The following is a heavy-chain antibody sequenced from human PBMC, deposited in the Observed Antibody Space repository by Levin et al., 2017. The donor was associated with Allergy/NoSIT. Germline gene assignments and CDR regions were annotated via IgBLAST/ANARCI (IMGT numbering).Heavy chain of an antibody. D-gene: IGHD6-25*01. V-gene: IGHV1-2*02. CDR3: ARDIGYPQGPRDDAFDI. J-gene: IGHJ3*02. CDR2: INPNSGGT. Sequence: GGSLRLSCKASGYTFTGYYMHWVRQAPGQGLEWMGWINPNSGGTNYAQKFQGRVTMTRDTSISTAYMELSRLRSDDTAVYYCARDIGYPQGPRDDAFDIWGQGTMVTVSS. CDR1: GYTFTGYY.